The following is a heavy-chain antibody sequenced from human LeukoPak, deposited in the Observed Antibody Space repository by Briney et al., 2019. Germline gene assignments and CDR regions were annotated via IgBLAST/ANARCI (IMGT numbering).Heavy chain of an antibody. J-gene: IGHJ3*02. V-gene: IGHV3-21*01. CDR3: ARSKQITMIVVDAFDI. CDR2: ISSSSSYI. Sequence: GGSLRLSCAASGFTFSSYSMNWVRQAPGKGLEWVSSISSSSSYIYYADSVKGRFTISRDNAKNSLYLQMNSLRAEDTAVYYCARSKQITMIVVDAFDIWGQGTMVTVSS. D-gene: IGHD3-22*01. CDR1: GFTFSSYS.